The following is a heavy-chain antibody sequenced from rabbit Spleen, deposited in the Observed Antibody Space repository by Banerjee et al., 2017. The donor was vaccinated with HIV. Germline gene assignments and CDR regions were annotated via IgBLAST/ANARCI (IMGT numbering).Heavy chain of an antibody. D-gene: IGHD2-1*01. Sequence: VESGGGLVKPGASLTLICTASGFSFSSGYDMSWVRQAPGKGLEWIGFIYTGNGKNYYANWVNGRFTISSHNAQNTLYLQLNSLTVADTATYFCVRDRANIGGDYGPYYFDLWGPGTLVTVS. V-gene: IGHV1S40*01. CDR3: VRDRANIGGDYGPYYFDL. J-gene: IGHJ4*01. CDR2: IYTGNGKN. CDR1: GFSFSSGYD.